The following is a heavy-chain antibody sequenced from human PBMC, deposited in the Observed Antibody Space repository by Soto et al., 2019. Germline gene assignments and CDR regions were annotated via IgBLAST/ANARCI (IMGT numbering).Heavy chain of an antibody. J-gene: IGHJ6*03. D-gene: IGHD3-3*01. Sequence: ASVKVSCKASGYTFTSYGISWVRQAPGQGLEWMGWISAYNGNTNYAQKLQGRVTMTTDTSTSTAYMELRSLRSDDTAVYYCARCPHYDFWSGYYSHYYYMEVWGKGNTVTVSS. V-gene: IGHV1-18*01. CDR1: GYTFTSYG. CDR3: ARCPHYDFWSGYYSHYYYMEV. CDR2: ISAYNGNT.